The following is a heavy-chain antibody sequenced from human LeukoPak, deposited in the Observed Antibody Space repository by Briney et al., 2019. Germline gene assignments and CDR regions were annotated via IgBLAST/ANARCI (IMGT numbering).Heavy chain of an antibody. CDR3: ARGPITMVLMAFDGYFDL. CDR1: GGSISSGDYY. CDR2: IYYSGST. V-gene: IGHV4-30-4*01. Sequence: SETLSLTCTVSGGSISSGDYYWSWIRQPPGKGLEWIGYIYYSGSTYYNPSLKSRVTISVDTSKNQFSLKLSSVTAADTAVYYCARGPITMVLMAFDGYFDLWGRGTLVTVSS. J-gene: IGHJ2*01. D-gene: IGHD3-10*01.